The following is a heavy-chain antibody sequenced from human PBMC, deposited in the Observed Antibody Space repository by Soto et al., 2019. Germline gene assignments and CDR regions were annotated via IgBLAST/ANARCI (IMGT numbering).Heavy chain of an antibody. V-gene: IGHV5-10-1*01. J-gene: IGHJ6*02. CDR3: ARRGYSNYAHYGMDV. D-gene: IGHD4-4*01. CDR1: GYSFTSYW. CDR2: IDPSDSYT. Sequence: GESLKISCKGSGYSFTSYWISWVRQMPGKGLEWMGRIDPSDSYTNYSPSFQGRVAISADKSISTAYLQWSSLKASDTAMYYCARRGYSNYAHYGMDVWGQGTTVTVSS.